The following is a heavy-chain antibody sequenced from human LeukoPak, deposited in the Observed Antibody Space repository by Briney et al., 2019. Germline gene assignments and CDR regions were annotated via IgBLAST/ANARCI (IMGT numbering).Heavy chain of an antibody. J-gene: IGHJ6*02. CDR1: GGSFSDYY. D-gene: IGHD3-22*01. V-gene: IGHV4-34*01. Sequence: SETLSLTCAVSGGSFSDYYWSWIRQPPGKGLEWIGEINHGGDTNYNSSLQSRVSLSVDTSRNQFSLKLSSVTAADTAVYYCARDTMNYYDSSGFYYYYGMDVWGQGTTVTVSS. CDR3: ARDTMNYYDSSGFYYYYGMDV. CDR2: INHGGDT.